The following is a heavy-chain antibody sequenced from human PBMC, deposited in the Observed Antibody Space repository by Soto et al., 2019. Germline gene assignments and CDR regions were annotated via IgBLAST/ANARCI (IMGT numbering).Heavy chain of an antibody. D-gene: IGHD3-3*01. J-gene: IGHJ5*02. Sequence: QVQLPQWGAGLLKPSETLSLTCAVYGGSFSGYYWSWIRQPPGKRLDCLGEINQSGRTNDNPAHKSRVVRAVDTSKNQFSLKLRSVTAAETAGYYCARGSHNGYHYDFWRGSAWFDPWGKGTLVTVSS. CDR1: GGSFSGYY. CDR3: ARGSHNGYHYDFWRGSAWFDP. CDR2: INQSGRT. V-gene: IGHV4-34*01.